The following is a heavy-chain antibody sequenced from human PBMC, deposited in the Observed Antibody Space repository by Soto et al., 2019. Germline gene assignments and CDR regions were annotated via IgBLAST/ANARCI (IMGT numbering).Heavy chain of an antibody. V-gene: IGHV4-30-4*01. CDR1: GGSISSGDYY. Sequence: QVQLQESGPGLVKPSQTLSLTCTVSGGSISSGDYYWSWIRQPPGKGLEWIGYIYYSGSTYYNPSLKSRVTISVDTSKNQFSLKLSSVTAADTAVYYCARGSAAAGTSYYYYGMDVWGQGTTVTVSS. CDR3: ARGSAAAGTSYYYYGMDV. D-gene: IGHD6-13*01. J-gene: IGHJ6*02. CDR2: IYYSGST.